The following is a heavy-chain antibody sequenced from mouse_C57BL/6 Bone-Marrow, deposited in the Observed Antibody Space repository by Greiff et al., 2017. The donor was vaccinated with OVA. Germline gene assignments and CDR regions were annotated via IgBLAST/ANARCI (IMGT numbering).Heavy chain of an antibody. CDR3: AKDYYGSSYDWYFDV. V-gene: IGHV1-55*01. CDR1: GYTFTSYW. D-gene: IGHD1-1*01. CDR2: IYPGSGST. Sequence: VQLQQPGAELVKPGASVKMSCKASGYTFTSYWITWVKQRPGQGLEWIGDIYPGSGSTNYNEKFKSKATLTVDTSSSTADMQLSSLTSEDSAVYYCAKDYYGSSYDWYFDVWGAGTPGTVSA. J-gene: IGHJ1*01.